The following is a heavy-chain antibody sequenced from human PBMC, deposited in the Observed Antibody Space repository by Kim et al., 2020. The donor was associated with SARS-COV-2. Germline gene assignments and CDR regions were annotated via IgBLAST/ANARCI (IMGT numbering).Heavy chain of an antibody. CDR2: IDCNSGRV. D-gene: IGHD1-1*01. CDR1: AFTFVGYA. Sequence: GGSLRLSCTASAFTFVGYAVHWVRQALGQGLDRYSVIDCNSGRVEYADSVKGRFITSRVDAPNSIYLQMNSLIPDDTAFYYCTKDVQTGGSKFGGQGILVTVSS. CDR3: TKDVQTGGSKF. V-gene: IGHV3-9*01. J-gene: IGHJ1*01.